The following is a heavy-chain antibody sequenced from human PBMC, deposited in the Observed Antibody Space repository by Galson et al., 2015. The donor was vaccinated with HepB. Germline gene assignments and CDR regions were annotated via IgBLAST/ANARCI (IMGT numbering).Heavy chain of an antibody. CDR3: AKGTSTVNTLAMDY. J-gene: IGHJ4*02. Sequence: SVKVSCKASGGTFNNYAISWVRQAPGQGLEWMGWIIPDRGNANYAQKVQDRITITTDKSTSTAYMELSSLRSEDTAVYYCAKGTSTVNTLAMDYWGQGVLVTVSS. CDR1: GGTFNNYA. D-gene: IGHD4-11*01. V-gene: IGHV1-69*10. CDR2: IIPDRGNA.